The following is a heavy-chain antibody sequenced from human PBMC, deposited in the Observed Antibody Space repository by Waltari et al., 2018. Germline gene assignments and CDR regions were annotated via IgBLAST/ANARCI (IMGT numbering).Heavy chain of an antibody. J-gene: IGHJ5*02. Sequence: QVQLQQWGAGLLKPSETLSLTCAVYGGSFSGYYWSWIRQPPGKGLEWIGEINHSGSTNYNPSLKSRVTISVDTSKNQFSLKLSSVTAADTAVYYCARGGGAAYSSSWYRGNNWFDPWGQGTLVTVSS. CDR3: ARGGGAAYSSSWYRGNNWFDP. D-gene: IGHD6-13*01. CDR2: INHSGST. V-gene: IGHV4-34*01. CDR1: GGSFSGYY.